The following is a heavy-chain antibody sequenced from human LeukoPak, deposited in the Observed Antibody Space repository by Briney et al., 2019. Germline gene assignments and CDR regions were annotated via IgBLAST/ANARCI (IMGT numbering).Heavy chain of an antibody. V-gene: IGHV1-2*02. CDR3: ARHPYSGSYHFDY. Sequence: ASVKVSCKALGYTFTDHYFHWLRQAPGQGIEWMGWIHPGRGDTNIAQKFQGRVTMTRDTSISTAYMELSRLTSDDTAVYYCARHPYSGSYHFDYWGQGTLVTVSS. CDR2: IHPGRGDT. J-gene: IGHJ4*02. CDR1: GYTFTDHY. D-gene: IGHD1-26*01.